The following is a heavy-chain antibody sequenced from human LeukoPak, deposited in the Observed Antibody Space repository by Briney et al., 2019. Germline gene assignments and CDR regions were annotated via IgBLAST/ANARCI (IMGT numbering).Heavy chain of an antibody. V-gene: IGHV3-21*01. CDR1: GFTFTTYS. Sequence: GGSLRLSCAASGFTFTTYSMNWVRQAPGKGLEWVSSITSSSASMYYADSVKGRFTISRDNAKNSLYLQMNSLRAEDTAVYYCAKGWSFDYWGQGTLVTVSS. J-gene: IGHJ4*02. CDR2: ITSSSASM. CDR3: AKGWSFDY. D-gene: IGHD2-15*01.